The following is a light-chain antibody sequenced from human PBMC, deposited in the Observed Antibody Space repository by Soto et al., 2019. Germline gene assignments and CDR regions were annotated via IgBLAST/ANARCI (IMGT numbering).Light chain of an antibody. CDR1: QSVSSN. J-gene: IGKJ1*01. V-gene: IGKV3-15*01. CDR3: QQYNNWPPWT. CDR2: GAS. Sequence: EMVMTQSPATLSVSPGERATLSCRASQSVSSNLAWYQQKPGQAPRLLIFGASTRATGIPARFSGSGSETGFTLTISSLQSEDFAVYYCQQYNNWPPWTFGQGTKVDIK.